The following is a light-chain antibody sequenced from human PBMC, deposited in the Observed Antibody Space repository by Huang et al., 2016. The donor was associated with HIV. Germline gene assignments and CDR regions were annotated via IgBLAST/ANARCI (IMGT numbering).Light chain of an antibody. CDR3: QQYGSSLYT. CDR2: GAS. Sequence: ETVLTQSPGTLSLSPGERATLSCRASQSITNNHLAWYQQKPGQAPSLLIYGASSRATGIPDRFSCSGSGTEFTLTISRLEPEDFAVYYCQQYGSSLYTFGQGTRLEIK. J-gene: IGKJ2*01. CDR1: QSITNNH. V-gene: IGKV3-20*01.